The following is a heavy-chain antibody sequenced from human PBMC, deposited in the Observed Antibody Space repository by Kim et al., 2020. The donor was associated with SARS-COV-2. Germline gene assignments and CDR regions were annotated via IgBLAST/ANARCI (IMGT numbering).Heavy chain of an antibody. J-gene: IGHJ5*02. CDR2: IDSRSTTI. D-gene: IGHD4-4*01. Sequence: GGSLRLSCAASGFSFSSYSMNWVRQAPGKGLEWLSYIDSRSTTIYYADSVKGRFTISRDNAKKSLYLQMNGLRDEDTAVYYCAREDYSSWFDPWGQGTLLTVSS. CDR3: AREDYSSWFDP. CDR1: GFSFSSYS. V-gene: IGHV3-48*02.